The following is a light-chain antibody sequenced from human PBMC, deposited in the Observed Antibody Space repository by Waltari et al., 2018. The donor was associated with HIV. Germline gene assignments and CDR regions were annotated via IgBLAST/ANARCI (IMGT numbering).Light chain of an antibody. Sequence: DIQMTQSPSSLSASVGDRVTITCQASQDISNYLNWYQQKPGKAPKVLIYDASTVETGVPSRFSGSGSGTDFTFTITSLQPEDFATYYCQQHDNFPLTFGGGTKVDIK. J-gene: IGKJ4*01. CDR2: DAS. V-gene: IGKV1-33*01. CDR1: QDISNY. CDR3: QQHDNFPLT.